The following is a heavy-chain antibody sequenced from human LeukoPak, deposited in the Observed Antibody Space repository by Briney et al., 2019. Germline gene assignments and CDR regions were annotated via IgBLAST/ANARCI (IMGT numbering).Heavy chain of an antibody. V-gene: IGHV4-39*01. CDR1: SFTSYW. CDR2: IYYSGST. Sequence: SFTSYWIGWVRQPPGKGLEWIGSIYYSGSTYYNPSLKSRVTISVDTSKNQFSLKLSSVTAADTAVYYCARHVRSSGWYDGLIDYWGQGTLVTVSS. D-gene: IGHD6-19*01. J-gene: IGHJ4*02. CDR3: ARHVRSSGWYDGLIDY.